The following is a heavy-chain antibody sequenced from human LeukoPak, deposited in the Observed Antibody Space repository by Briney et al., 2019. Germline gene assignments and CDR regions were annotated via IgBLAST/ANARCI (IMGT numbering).Heavy chain of an antibody. CDR1: KFTFSSYG. D-gene: IGHD2-2*01. CDR2: IRYDGSNK. CDR3: AKEAHIVVVPAALDI. J-gene: IGHJ3*02. Sequence: GGSLRLSWEAYKFTFSSYGMHWVRQAPGKGLEWVAFIRYDGSNKYYADSVKGRFTISRDNSKNTLYLQMNSLRAEDTAVYYCAKEAHIVVVPAALDIWGQGTMVTVSS. V-gene: IGHV3-30*02.